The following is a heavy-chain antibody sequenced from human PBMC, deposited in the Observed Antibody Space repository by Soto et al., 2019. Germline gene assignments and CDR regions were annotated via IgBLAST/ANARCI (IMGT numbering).Heavy chain of an antibody. V-gene: IGHV3-7*03. Sequence: GGSLRLSCAASGFTFSSYWMSWVRQAPGKGLEWVANIKQDGSEKYYVDSVKGRFTISRDNAKNSLYLQMNSLRAEDTAVYYCARNRTGSSWAREYFQHWGQGTLVTVSS. CDR3: ARNRTGSSWAREYFQH. D-gene: IGHD6-13*01. J-gene: IGHJ1*01. CDR2: IKQDGSEK. CDR1: GFTFSSYW.